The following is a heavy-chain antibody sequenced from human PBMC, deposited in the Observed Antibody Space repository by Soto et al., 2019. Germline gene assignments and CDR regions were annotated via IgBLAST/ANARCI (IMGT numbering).Heavy chain of an antibody. CDR2: IWYDGSTE. CDR3: ARDSYGFDT. D-gene: IGHD3-16*01. CDR1: GFTFSNYG. V-gene: IGHV3-33*01. J-gene: IGHJ5*02. Sequence: QEQVVESGGGVVQPGRSLRLSCAASGFTFSNYGMHWVRQPPGKGLEWVALIWYDGSTEYYADSVKGRFTVSRDQSKSTLALQMNSLRVEDTAIYYCARDSYGFDTWGQGTLVTVSS.